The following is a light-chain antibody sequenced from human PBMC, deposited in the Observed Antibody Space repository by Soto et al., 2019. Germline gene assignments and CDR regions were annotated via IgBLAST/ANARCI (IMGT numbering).Light chain of an antibody. Sequence: EIVMTQSPATLSVSPGERVTLSCRASQSVGTNLAWYQQKPGQAPRLLIYGASTRATGFPARFSGSGSGTEFTLTISSLQSEDFAVYYCQQYNNWPITFGQGTRLEI. CDR3: QQYNNWPIT. CDR1: QSVGTN. CDR2: GAS. V-gene: IGKV3-15*01. J-gene: IGKJ5*01.